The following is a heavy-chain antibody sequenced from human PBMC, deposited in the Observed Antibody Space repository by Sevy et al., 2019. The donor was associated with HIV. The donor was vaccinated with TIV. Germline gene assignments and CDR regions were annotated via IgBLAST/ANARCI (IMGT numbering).Heavy chain of an antibody. J-gene: IGHJ6*03. CDR2: IIPILGIA. Sequence: ASVKVSCKASGGTFSSYAISWVRQAPGQGLEWMGGIIPILGIANYAQKFQGRVTITADKSTSTAYMELSSLRSEDTAVYYWASCLIGGATGVPPPYYYYYMDVWGKGTTVTVSS. CDR3: ASCLIGGATGVPPPYYYYYMDV. D-gene: IGHD1-26*01. V-gene: IGHV1-69*10. CDR1: GGTFSSYA.